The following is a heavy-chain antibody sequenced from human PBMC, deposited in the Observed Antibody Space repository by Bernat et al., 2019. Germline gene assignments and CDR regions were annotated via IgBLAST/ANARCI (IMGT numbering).Heavy chain of an antibody. CDR1: GGSISSSSYY. V-gene: IGHV4-39*01. Sequence: QLQLQESGPGLVKPSETLSLSCTVSGGSISSSSYYWGWIRQPPGKGLEWIGSIYGGRTYYNPSLKRRVTISAETSQNQYSLTLGSVTAAETGVYYCAKCRDSGSGGQWGQGTLVTVSS. CDR3: AKCRDSGSGGQ. J-gene: IGHJ4*02. CDR2: IYGGRT. D-gene: IGHD5-12*01.